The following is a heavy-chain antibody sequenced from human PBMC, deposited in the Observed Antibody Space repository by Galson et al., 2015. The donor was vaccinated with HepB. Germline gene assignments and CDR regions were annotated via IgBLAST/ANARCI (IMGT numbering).Heavy chain of an antibody. D-gene: IGHD1-20*01. V-gene: IGHV3-15*01. J-gene: IGHJ6*02. CDR2: IKSKTDGGTT. Sequence: SLRLYCAASGFNFSNAWMSWVRQAPGKGLEWVGRIKSKTDGGTTDYAAPVKGRFTISRDDSKNTLYLQMNSLKTEDTAVYYCTTDGITGPSQYYYYGMGVWAKGPRSPSP. CDR3: TTDGITGPSQYYYYGMGV. CDR1: GFNFSNAW.